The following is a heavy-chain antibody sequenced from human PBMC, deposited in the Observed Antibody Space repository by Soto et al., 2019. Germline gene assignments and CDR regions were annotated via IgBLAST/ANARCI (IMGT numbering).Heavy chain of an antibody. CDR1: GGSISSGGYY. CDR3: ARSDCSGGSCYSFYYYGMDV. Sequence: QVQLQESGPGLVKPSQTLSLTCTVSGGSISSGGYYWSWIRQHPGKGLEWIGYIYYSGSTYYNPSLKSRVNISVYTSKKQFSLKLSSVTAADTAVYYCARSDCSGGSCYSFYYYGMDVWGQGTTVTVSS. J-gene: IGHJ6*02. D-gene: IGHD2-15*01. V-gene: IGHV4-31*03. CDR2: IYYSGST.